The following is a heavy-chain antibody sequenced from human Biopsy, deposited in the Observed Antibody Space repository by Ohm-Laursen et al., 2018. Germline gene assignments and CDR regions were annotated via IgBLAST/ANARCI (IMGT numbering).Heavy chain of an antibody. Sequence: SVKVSCKASGDSFTSYAIGWVRQAPGQGLEWMGGIIPIPNVATYAQKFQGRITITADKSTSTAYMELNSLTSDDTAVYFCARGEGSSWFDPWGHGTLVTVSS. D-gene: IGHD1-26*01. CDR1: GDSFTSYA. CDR3: ARGEGSSWFDP. J-gene: IGHJ5*02. CDR2: IIPIPNVA. V-gene: IGHV1-69*10.